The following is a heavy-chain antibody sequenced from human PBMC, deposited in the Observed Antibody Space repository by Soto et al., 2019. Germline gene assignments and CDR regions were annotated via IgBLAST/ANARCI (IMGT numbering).Heavy chain of an antibody. Sequence: EVQLLESGGGLVQPGGSLRLSCADSGFTFSSYAMTWVRQAPGKGLEWVSTISGSGGNTYYADSVKGRFTISRDNSKNTLYLQMNSLRAEDTAVYYCAKGRGYSYGTDYFDYWGQGTLVTVSS. D-gene: IGHD5-18*01. V-gene: IGHV3-23*01. CDR3: AKGRGYSYGTDYFDY. J-gene: IGHJ4*02. CDR1: GFTFSSYA. CDR2: ISGSGGNT.